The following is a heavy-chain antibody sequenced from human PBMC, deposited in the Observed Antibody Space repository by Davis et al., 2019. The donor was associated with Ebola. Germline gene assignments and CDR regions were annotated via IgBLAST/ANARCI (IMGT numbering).Heavy chain of an antibody. CDR3: ARKGCSGGSCSGYYYYYGMDV. CDR1: GGTFSSYA. J-gene: IGHJ6*02. D-gene: IGHD2-15*01. V-gene: IGHV1-69*13. Sequence: SVQVSCKASGGTFSSYAISWVRQPPGQGLEWMGGIIPIFGPANYAQKFQGRVTITADESTSTAYMELSSLRSEDTAVYYCARKGCSGGSCSGYYYYYGMDVWGQGTTVTVSS. CDR2: IIPIFGPA.